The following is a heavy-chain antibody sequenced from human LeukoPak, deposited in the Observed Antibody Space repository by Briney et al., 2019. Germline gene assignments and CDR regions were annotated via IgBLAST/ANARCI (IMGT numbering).Heavy chain of an antibody. CDR2: INPTGGST. CDR3: ARTAARRFDY. V-gene: IGHV1-46*01. CDR1: GYTFPSYF. Sequence: ASVKVSCKASGYTFPSYFMHWVQQPPGQGLEWMGIINPTGGSTTYAQKFQGRVTMTRDTSTSTVYMELSSLRSDDTAVYYCARTAARRFDYWGRGTLVTVSS. J-gene: IGHJ4*02. D-gene: IGHD6-6*01.